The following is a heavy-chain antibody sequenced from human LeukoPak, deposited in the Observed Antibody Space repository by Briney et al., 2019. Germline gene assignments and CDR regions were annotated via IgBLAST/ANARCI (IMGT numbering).Heavy chain of an antibody. CDR1: GFSFGSYS. CDR2: ISSGRSSI. V-gene: IGHV3-48*02. D-gene: IGHD1-26*01. J-gene: IGHJ4*02. CDR3: ARGSGTISEDFDY. Sequence: PGGSLRLSCAASGFSFGSYSMNWVRQAPGKGLEWVSYISSGRSSIYYTDSVKGRFTISRDNAKNSLFLQMNSLRDEDTAVYYCARGSGTISEDFDYWGQGTLVTVSS.